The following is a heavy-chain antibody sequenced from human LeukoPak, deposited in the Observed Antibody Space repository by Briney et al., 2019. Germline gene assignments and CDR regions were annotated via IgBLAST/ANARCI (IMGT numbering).Heavy chain of an antibody. D-gene: IGHD6-19*01. CDR3: AKTRSPIGVANPSPYYAMDV. J-gene: IGHJ6*02. V-gene: IGHV3-23*01. CDR2: ITSSGGST. Sequence: GGSLRLSCAPSGFSFSTYAMNWVRQAPGKGLEWVSGITSSGGSTYYGDSVKGRFTISRDNSKNMLYLQMHSLTAEDTAVYYCAKTRSPIGVANPSPYYAMDVWGQGTTVTVS. CDR1: GFSFSTYA.